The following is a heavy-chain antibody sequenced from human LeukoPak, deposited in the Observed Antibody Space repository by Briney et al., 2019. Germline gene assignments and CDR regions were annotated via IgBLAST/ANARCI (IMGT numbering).Heavy chain of an antibody. Sequence: GASVKVSCKASGYTFTSYYMHWVRQAPGQGLEWMGWISPNSGGTNYAQKFQGRVTMTRDTSISTAYMELSRLRSDDTAVYYCARAGRGRSQTIAARSLYYFDYWGQGTLVTVSS. CDR1: GYTFTSYY. D-gene: IGHD6-6*01. V-gene: IGHV1-2*02. J-gene: IGHJ4*02. CDR2: ISPNSGGT. CDR3: ARAGRGRSQTIAARSLYYFDY.